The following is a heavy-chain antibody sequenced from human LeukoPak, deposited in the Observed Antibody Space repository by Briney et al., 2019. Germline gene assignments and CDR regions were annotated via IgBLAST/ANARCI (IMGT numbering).Heavy chain of an antibody. CDR1: GFTFTTYA. J-gene: IGHJ4*02. CDR2: IGTGSDT. CDR3: ARDSLARPLGY. D-gene: IGHD6-6*01. V-gene: IGHV3-23*01. Sequence: PGGSLRLSCAASGFTFTTYAMSWVRQAPGKGLEWVSTIGTGSDTYYADSVKGRFTISRDNSKNTLFLQMNSLRAEDTAIYYCARDSLARPLGYWGQGTLVTVSS.